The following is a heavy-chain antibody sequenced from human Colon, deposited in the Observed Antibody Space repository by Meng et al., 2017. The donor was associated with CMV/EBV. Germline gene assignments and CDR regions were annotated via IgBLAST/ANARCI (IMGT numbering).Heavy chain of an antibody. Sequence: ASVKVSCKSSGYTFTGYSMHWVRQARGQGLEWMGIINPSGGSTTYAQKFQGRVTMTTDTSTSTVYMEPSSLRSEDTAVYYCARDYCSSSSCYRLGPWGQGTLVTVSS. D-gene: IGHD2-2*01. CDR1: GYTFTGYS. J-gene: IGHJ5*02. CDR3: ARDYCSSSSCYRLGP. V-gene: IGHV1-46*01. CDR2: INPSGGST.